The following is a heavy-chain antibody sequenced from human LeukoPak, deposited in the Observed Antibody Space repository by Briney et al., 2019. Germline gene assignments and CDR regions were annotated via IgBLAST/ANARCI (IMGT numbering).Heavy chain of an antibody. CDR2: IIPILGIA. CDR3: ARDHMRQWLPHYFDY. J-gene: IGHJ4*02. V-gene: IGHV1-69*04. CDR1: GGTFSSYA. D-gene: IGHD6-19*01. Sequence: ASVKVSCKASGGTFSSYAISWVRQAPGQGLEWMGRIIPILGIANYAQKFQGRVTITADKSTSTAYMELSGLRSEDTAVYYCARDHMRQWLPHYFDYWGQGTLVTVSS.